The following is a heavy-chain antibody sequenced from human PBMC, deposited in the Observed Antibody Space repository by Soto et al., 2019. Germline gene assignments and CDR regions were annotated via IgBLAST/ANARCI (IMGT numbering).Heavy chain of an antibody. CDR3: AHLSDGDYGAFDV. V-gene: IGHV2-5*02. J-gene: IGHJ3*01. CDR2: IYWDDDK. CDR1: GFSLSTSGVG. Sequence: SGPTLVNTTQTLTLPCPFSGFSLSTSGVGESWIRQPPGKALEWLALIYWDDDKRYSPSLKSRLTITKDTSKNQVVLTMTNMDPVDTATYFYAHLSDGDYGAFDVSGQGNMVTASS. D-gene: IGHD4-17*01.